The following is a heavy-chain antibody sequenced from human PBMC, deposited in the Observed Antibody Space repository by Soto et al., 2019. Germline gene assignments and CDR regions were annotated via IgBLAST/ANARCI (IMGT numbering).Heavy chain of an antibody. D-gene: IGHD1-1*01. CDR3: ARDAWKWDHSNWFDP. CDR2: ISAYNGNT. Sequence: ALLKVACKCSGYTFTSYVNSWVLLAPGQGFEWMGWISAYNGNTNYAQKLQGRVTMTTDTSTSTAYMELRSLRSDDTAVYYCARDAWKWDHSNWFDPWGQGTLVTVTS. CDR1: GYTFTSYV. J-gene: IGHJ5*02. V-gene: IGHV1-18*01.